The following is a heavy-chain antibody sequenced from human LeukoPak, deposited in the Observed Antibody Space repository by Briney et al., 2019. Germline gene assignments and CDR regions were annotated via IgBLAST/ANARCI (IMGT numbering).Heavy chain of an antibody. J-gene: IGHJ4*02. CDR3: ARGVVYYDSSGYYPTTQRMMDY. D-gene: IGHD3-22*01. Sequence: SETLSLTCGVYGGSFSGYHWTWIRLRPGKGLEWIGDINHSGSTNYNPSLKSRVTISVDTSKNQFSLKLSSVTAADTAVYYCARGVVYYDSSGYYPTTQRMMDYWGQGTLVTVSS. CDR2: INHSGST. V-gene: IGHV4-34*01. CDR1: GGSFSGYH.